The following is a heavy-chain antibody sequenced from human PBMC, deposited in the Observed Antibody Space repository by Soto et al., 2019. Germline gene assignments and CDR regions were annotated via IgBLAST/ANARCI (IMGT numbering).Heavy chain of an antibody. V-gene: IGHV1-69*13. CDR2: IIPIFGTA. CDR3: ARGPPRGGYYYYGMDV. J-gene: IGHJ6*02. CDR1: GGTFSSYA. D-gene: IGHD3-16*01. Sequence: SVKVSCKASGGTFSSYAISWVRQAPGQGLEWMGGIIPIFGTANYAQKFQGRVTITADGSTSTAYMELSSLRSEDTAVYYCARGPPRGGYYYYGMDVWGQGTTVTVS.